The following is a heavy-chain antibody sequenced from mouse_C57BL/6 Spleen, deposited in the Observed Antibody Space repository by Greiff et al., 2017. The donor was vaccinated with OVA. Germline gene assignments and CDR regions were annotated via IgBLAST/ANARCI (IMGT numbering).Heavy chain of an antibody. CDR3: ARGNYYYGSRGYWYFDV. D-gene: IGHD1-1*01. CDR1: GYTFTDYY. J-gene: IGHJ1*03. CDR2: INPNNGGT. Sequence: VQLQQSGPELVKPGASVKISCKASGYTFTDYYMNWVKQSHGKSLEWIGDINPNNGGTSYNQKFKGKATLTVDKSSSTAYMELRSLTSEDSAVYYCARGNYYYGSRGYWYFDVWGTGTTVTVSS. V-gene: IGHV1-26*01.